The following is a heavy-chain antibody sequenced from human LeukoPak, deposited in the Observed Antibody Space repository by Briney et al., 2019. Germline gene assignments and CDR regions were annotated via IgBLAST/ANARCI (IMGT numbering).Heavy chain of an antibody. CDR3: AQSKYYYGSSGYDFDY. CDR1: GFSLSTSEVG. CDR2: IYWDDDK. J-gene: IGHJ4*02. V-gene: IGHV2-5*02. D-gene: IGHD3-22*01. Sequence: ESGPTLVDPTQTLTLTCTFSGFSLSTSEVGVDWIRQPPGKALEWLAVIYWDDDKRYSPSLKSRLTITKDTSKNQVVLTMTNMDPVDTATYYCAQSKYYYGSSGYDFDYWGQGTLVTVSS.